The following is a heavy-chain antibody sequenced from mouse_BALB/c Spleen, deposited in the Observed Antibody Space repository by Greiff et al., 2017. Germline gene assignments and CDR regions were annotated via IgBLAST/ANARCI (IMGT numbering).Heavy chain of an antibody. D-gene: IGHD1-1*01. CDR3: ARHLYYCGSPYYYAMDY. CDR2: ISSGGGST. CDR1: GFAFSSYY. Sequence: EVQGVESGGGLVKPGGSLKLSCAASGFAFSSYYMSWVRQTPEKRLEWVAYISSGGGSTYYPDTVKGRFTISRDNAKNTLYLQMSSLKSEDTAMYYCARHLYYCGSPYYYAMDYWGQGTAVTVST. V-gene: IGHV5-12-1*01. J-gene: IGHJ4*01.